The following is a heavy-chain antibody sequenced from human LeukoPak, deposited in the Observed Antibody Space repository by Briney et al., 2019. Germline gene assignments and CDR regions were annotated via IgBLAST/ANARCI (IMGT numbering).Heavy chain of an antibody. CDR2: ISAYNGNT. Sequence: GSVKVSCKASGYTLTSYGISWVRQAAGQGLEWMGWISAYNGNTNYAQKLHGRVTMTTDTSTSTAYMELRSLRSDDTAVYYCARSDYHGSGSYFDYWGQGTLVTVSS. D-gene: IGHD3-10*01. CDR1: GYTLTSYG. CDR3: ARSDYHGSGSYFDY. V-gene: IGHV1-18*01. J-gene: IGHJ4*02.